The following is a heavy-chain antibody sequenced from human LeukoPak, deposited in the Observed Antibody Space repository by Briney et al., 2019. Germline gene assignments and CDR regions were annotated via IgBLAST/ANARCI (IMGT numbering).Heavy chain of an antibody. CDR3: ARRGGPIAFDI. CDR1: GCGFTSYW. V-gene: IGHV5-51*01. D-gene: IGHD3-16*01. Sequence: GADPQIYCNGSGCGFTSYWLGWVRPMPGKGLEWMGSIYPGDSDTRYSPSFQAKVTISANKAISTAHLQWSSWKASDTAMYYCARRGGPIAFDIWGQGTMVTVSS. J-gene: IGHJ3*02. CDR2: IYPGDSDT.